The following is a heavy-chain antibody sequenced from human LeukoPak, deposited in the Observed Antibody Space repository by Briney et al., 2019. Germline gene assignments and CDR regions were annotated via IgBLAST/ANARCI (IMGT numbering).Heavy chain of an antibody. J-gene: IGHJ4*02. D-gene: IGHD2-2*01. Sequence: GESLKISCKGSGYSFTSYWIGWVRQMPGKRLEWMGIIYPGDSDTRYSPSIQGQVTISADKSISTAYLQWSSLKASDTAMYYCASSRGYCSSTSCPRDFDYWGQGTLVTVSS. V-gene: IGHV5-51*01. CDR2: IYPGDSDT. CDR1: GYSFTSYW. CDR3: ASSRGYCSSTSCPRDFDY.